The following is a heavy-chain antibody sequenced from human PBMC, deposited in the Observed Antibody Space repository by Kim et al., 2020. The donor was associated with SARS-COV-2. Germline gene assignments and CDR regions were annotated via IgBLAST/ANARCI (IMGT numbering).Heavy chain of an antibody. CDR2: IYYSGST. V-gene: IGHV4-59*01. CDR3: AREERDILTGYNYYYGMDV. D-gene: IGHD3-9*01. J-gene: IGHJ6*02. CDR1: GDSISSYY. Sequence: SETLSLTCTVSGDSISSYYWSWIRQPPGKGLEWIGYIYYSGSTNYNPSLKSRVTISVDTSKNQFSLKLSSVTAADTAVYYCAREERDILTGYNYYYGMDVWGQGTTVTVSS.